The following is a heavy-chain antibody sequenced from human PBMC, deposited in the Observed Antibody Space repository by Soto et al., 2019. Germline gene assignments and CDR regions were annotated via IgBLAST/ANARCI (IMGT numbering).Heavy chain of an antibody. J-gene: IGHJ4*02. Sequence: EVQLVESGGGLVQPGGSLRVSCAASGFTFSDHYMDWVRQAPGKGLEWVGRIKNRGNNYITEYAASVTGRITISRDDSKNSVYLQMNSLKTEDTAVYYCARDSRNWHYFDYWGQGTLVTVSS. D-gene: IGHD3-16*01. V-gene: IGHV3-72*01. CDR1: GFTFSDHY. CDR2: IKNRGNNYIT. CDR3: ARDSRNWHYFDY.